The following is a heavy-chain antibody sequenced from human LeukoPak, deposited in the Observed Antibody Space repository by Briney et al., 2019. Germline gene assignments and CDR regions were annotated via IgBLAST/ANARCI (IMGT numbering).Heavy chain of an antibody. D-gene: IGHD2-2*01. Sequence: ASVKVSCKASGYTFTGYYMHWVRQAPGQGLEWMGWINPNSGGTNYAQKFQGRVTMTRDTSISTAYMELSRLRSDDTAVYYCARGGGYCSSTSCYGVDYWGQGTLVTVSS. CDR1: GYTFTGYY. CDR3: ARGGGYCSSTSCYGVDY. V-gene: IGHV1-2*02. CDR2: INPNSGGT. J-gene: IGHJ4*02.